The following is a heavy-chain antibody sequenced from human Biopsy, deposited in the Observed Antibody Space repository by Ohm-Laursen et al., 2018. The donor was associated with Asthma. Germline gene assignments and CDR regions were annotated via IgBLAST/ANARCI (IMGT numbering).Heavy chain of an antibody. CDR3: ARQSGHDYGDSSGFDI. J-gene: IGHJ3*02. D-gene: IGHD3-22*01. CDR1: GFVFSQCG. Sequence: SLRLSCTASGFVFSQCGMHWVRQGPGKGLEWVALVSSDGHNKYYEDSVKGRFTISRDNSKNRLYLQINSLRVEDSAVYYCARQSGHDYGDSSGFDIWGQGTKVAVSS. CDR2: VSSDGHNK. V-gene: IGHV3-30*03.